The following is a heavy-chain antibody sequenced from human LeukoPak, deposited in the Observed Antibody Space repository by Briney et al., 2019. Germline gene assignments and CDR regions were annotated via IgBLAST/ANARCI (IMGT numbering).Heavy chain of an antibody. D-gene: IGHD3-3*01. CDR1: GFTFSSYA. J-gene: IGHJ3*02. CDR3: ARVRGAFDI. CDR2: ISYDGSNK. Sequence: GSLRLSSAASGFTFSSYAMHWVRQAPGKGLEWVAVISYDGSNKYYADSVKGRFTISRDNSKNTLYLQMNSLRAEDTAVYYCARVRGAFDIWGQGTMVTVSS. V-gene: IGHV3-30-3*01.